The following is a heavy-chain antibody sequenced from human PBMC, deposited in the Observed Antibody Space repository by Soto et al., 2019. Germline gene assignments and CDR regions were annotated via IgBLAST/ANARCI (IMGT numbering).Heavy chain of an antibody. D-gene: IGHD3-22*01. CDR1: GYTFTSYA. V-gene: IGHV1-3*01. Sequence: ASVKVSCKASGYTFTSYAMHWVRLAPGQRLEWMGWINAGNGNTKYSQKFQGRVTITRDTSASTAYMELSSLRSEDTAVYYCARSEYYYDSSGYYQGAFDIWGQGTMVTVS. J-gene: IGHJ3*02. CDR3: ARSEYYYDSSGYYQGAFDI. CDR2: INAGNGNT.